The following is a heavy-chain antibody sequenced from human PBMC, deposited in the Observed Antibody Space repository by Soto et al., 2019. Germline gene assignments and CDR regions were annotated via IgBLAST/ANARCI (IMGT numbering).Heavy chain of an antibody. D-gene: IGHD3-3*01. J-gene: IGHJ6*02. CDR3: ARGHGVIIGAMDV. CDR2: ISAYNIDT. Sequence: ASVQVSCKSSGYRFETYAMSWVRQAPGQGLEWMGWISAYNIDTYYAQKFQDRVTMTTDTSTGTAYMELRSLRSDDTAVYYCARGHGVIIGAMDVWGQGTTVTVSS. CDR1: GYRFETYA. V-gene: IGHV1-18*01.